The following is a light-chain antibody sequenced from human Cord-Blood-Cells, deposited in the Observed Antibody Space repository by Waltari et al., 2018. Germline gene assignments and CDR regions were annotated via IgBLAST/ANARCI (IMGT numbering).Light chain of an antibody. J-gene: IGLJ3*02. CDR3: SSYTSSSTWV. CDR2: NVS. Sequence: QSALPQPASVSGSPGQSLTIPCTGTRSDVGGYNSVSWYQQQPGKPPKLMIHNVSKRPSGVSNRFSGAKSGNTASLTISGLQAEDEADYYCSSYTSSSTWVFGGGTKLTVL. V-gene: IGLV2-14*01. CDR1: RSDVGGYNS.